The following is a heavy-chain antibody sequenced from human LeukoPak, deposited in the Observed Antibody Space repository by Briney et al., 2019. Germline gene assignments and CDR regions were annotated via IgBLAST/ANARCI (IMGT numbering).Heavy chain of an antibody. CDR1: GITFSGSA. CDR2: IRSKANSYAT. Sequence: PGGSLRLSCAASGITFSGSAMHWVRQASGKGLEWVGRIRSKANSYATAYAASVKGRFTISRDDSKNTAYLQMNGLKTEDTAVYYCAKLGYCSSTSCPLRGDPWGQGTLVTVSS. J-gene: IGHJ5*02. CDR3: AKLGYCSSTSCPLRGDP. V-gene: IGHV3-73*01. D-gene: IGHD2-2*01.